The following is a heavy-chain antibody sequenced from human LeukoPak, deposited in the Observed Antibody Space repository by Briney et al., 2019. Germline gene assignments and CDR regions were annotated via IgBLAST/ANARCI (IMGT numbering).Heavy chain of an antibody. J-gene: IGHJ4*02. D-gene: IGHD3-16*01. CDR3: ARELMIGNSLFRYFDY. CDR1: GFTFSNYW. V-gene: IGHV3-74*01. CDR2: ISPDGSTT. Sequence: PGGSLRLSCAASGFTFSNYWIHWLRQAPGEGPVWVSRISPDGSTTHFADSVKDRLTLSRDNAENTVYLQMNSLRAEDRAVYYCARELMIGNSLFRYFDYWGQGTLVTISS.